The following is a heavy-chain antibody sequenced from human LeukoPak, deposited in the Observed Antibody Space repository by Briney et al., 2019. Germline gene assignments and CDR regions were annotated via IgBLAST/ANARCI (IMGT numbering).Heavy chain of an antibody. V-gene: IGHV4-39*07. CDR2: IYYSGST. CDR1: GGSISSSSYY. Sequence: SETLSLTCTVSGGSISSSSYYWGWIRQPPGKGLEWIGSIYYSGSTYYNPSLKSRVTISVDTSKNQFSLKLSSVTAADTAVYYCARTAVPAAPPTVTTRLYYFDYWGQGTLVTVSS. D-gene: IGHD4-17*01. CDR3: ARTAVPAAPPTVTTRLYYFDY. J-gene: IGHJ4*02.